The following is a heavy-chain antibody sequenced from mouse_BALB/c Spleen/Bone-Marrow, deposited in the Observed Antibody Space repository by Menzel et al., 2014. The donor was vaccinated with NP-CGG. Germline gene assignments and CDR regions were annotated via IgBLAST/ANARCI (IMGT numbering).Heavy chain of an antibody. V-gene: IGHV1-80*01. CDR2: IYPGDGDT. Sequence: VQRVESGAELVRPGSSVEISCKASGYAFSSYWMNWVKQRPGQGLEWIGQIYPGDGDTNYNGKFKGKATLTADKSSSTAYMQLSSLTSEDSAVYFCARQYGNYFDYWGQGTTLTVSS. CDR1: GYAFSSYW. J-gene: IGHJ2*01. CDR3: ARQYGNYFDY. D-gene: IGHD2-10*02.